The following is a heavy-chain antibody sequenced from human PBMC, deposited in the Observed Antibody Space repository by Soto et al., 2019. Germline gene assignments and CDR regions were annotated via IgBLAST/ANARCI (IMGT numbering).Heavy chain of an antibody. D-gene: IGHD2-8*01. CDR3: ARVRPGYCTNGVCYFYYGMDV. V-gene: IGHV1-3*01. CDR2: INAGNGNT. Sequence: ASGKGCCEASGYTFTSYAMHWVRQAPGQRLEWMGWINAGNGNTKYSQKFQGRVTITRDTSASTAYMGLSSLRSEDTAVYYCARVRPGYCTNGVCYFYYGMDVWGQGTTVTVSS. CDR1: GYTFTSYA. J-gene: IGHJ6*02.